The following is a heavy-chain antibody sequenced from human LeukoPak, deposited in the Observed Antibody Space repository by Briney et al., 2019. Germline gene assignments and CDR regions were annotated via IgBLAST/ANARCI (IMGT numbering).Heavy chain of an antibody. V-gene: IGHV3-9*01. J-gene: IGHJ2*01. Sequence: GGSLRLSCAVSGFTFDDYGMNWVRQAPGKGLEWVSGISWNSDNIAYADSVKGRFTISRDIAKKSLYLQMNSLRAEDTALYYCARKNRYSSGWYFDLWGRGTLVTVSS. D-gene: IGHD6-19*01. CDR2: ISWNSDNI. CDR1: GFTFDDYG. CDR3: ARKNRYSSGWYFDL.